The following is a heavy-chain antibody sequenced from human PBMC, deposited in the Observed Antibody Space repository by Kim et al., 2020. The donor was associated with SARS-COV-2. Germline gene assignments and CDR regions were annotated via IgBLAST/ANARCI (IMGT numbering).Heavy chain of an antibody. J-gene: IGHJ4*02. CDR3: ARYSGTYWRFDY. D-gene: IGHD1-26*01. V-gene: IGHV1-2*02. Sequence: NSTQKFQGRVTVTRDTSISTAYMERSSLRSDDTAVYYGARYSGTYWRFDYWGQGTLVTVSS.